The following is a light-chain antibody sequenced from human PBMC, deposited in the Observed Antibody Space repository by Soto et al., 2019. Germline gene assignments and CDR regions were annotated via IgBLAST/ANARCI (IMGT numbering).Light chain of an antibody. V-gene: IGKV3-11*01. CDR1: QSVSSY. J-gene: IGKJ4*01. CDR3: QQRSNWPLT. Sequence: EIVLTQSPATLSLSPGERATLSCRASQSVSSYLAWYQQKPGQAPRLLIYDASNRATGIPARFSGSGSGTEFTLTISSLEAEDFAVYYWQQRSNWPLTFGGGTKVEIK. CDR2: DAS.